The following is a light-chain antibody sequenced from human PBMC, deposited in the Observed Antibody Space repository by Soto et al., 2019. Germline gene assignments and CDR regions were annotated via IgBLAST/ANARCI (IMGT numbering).Light chain of an antibody. V-gene: IGKV3-11*01. CDR3: QQRSNWPPIT. Sequence: EIGLTQSPATLSLSPGERATRSCRASQNVNNYLAWFQQKPGQAPKLLIFDASNRATGIPARFSGSGSGTNFTLTISSLEPEDFAVYYCQQRSNWPPITFGQGTRLEI. CDR2: DAS. J-gene: IGKJ5*01. CDR1: QNVNNY.